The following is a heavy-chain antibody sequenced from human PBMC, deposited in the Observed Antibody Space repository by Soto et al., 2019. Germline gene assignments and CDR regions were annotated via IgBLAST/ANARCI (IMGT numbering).Heavy chain of an antibody. J-gene: IGHJ4*02. CDR2: FSGRSGDT. V-gene: IGHV3-23*01. Sequence: PGGSLRLSCAASAFTINTHAMTWVRQAPGKGLEWVSAFSGRSGDTYYAASVKGWFTISGDNSKNTVILEMNNLRAEDTAVYYCARDSSAWPKYFDSWGQGIQVTVSS. D-gene: IGHD6-19*01. CDR1: AFTINTHA. CDR3: ARDSSAWPKYFDS.